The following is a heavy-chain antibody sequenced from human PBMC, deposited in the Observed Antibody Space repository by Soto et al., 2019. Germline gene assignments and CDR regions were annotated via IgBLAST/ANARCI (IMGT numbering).Heavy chain of an antibody. CDR2: IIPIFGTP. CDR3: AREGYIYGFENTVGNWFDP. CDR1: GGTFSTYA. Sequence: SLKVSCKASGGTFSTYAISWVRQAPGPGLEWMGGIIPIFGTPNYAQKFQGRVTITADESTGTAYMELSSLRSEDTAFYYCAREGYIYGFENTVGNWFDPWGQGTLVTVSS. V-gene: IGHV1-69*13. D-gene: IGHD5-18*01. J-gene: IGHJ5*02.